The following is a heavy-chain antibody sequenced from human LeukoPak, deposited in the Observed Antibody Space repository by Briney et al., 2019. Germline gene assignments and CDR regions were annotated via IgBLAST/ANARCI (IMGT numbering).Heavy chain of an antibody. Sequence: ASVKVSCKASGYTFTGYYMHWVRQAPGQGLEWMGWINPNSGGTNYAQKLQGRVTMTTDTSTSTAYMELRSLRSDDTAVYYCASQRTHYGSGSYMDYWGQGTLVTVSS. V-gene: IGHV1-2*02. J-gene: IGHJ4*02. CDR3: ASQRTHYGSGSYMDY. CDR2: INPNSGGT. CDR1: GYTFTGYY. D-gene: IGHD3-10*01.